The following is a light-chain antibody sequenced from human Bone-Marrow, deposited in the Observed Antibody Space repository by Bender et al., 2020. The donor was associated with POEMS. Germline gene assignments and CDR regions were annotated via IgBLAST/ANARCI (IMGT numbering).Light chain of an antibody. CDR2: DVN. V-gene: IGLV2-14*03. CDR3: SSFTISSTVI. CDR1: SSDIGGFNF. J-gene: IGLJ2*01. Sequence: QSVVTQPPSLSGSPGQSITISCTGSSSDIGGFNFVSWYQQHPGQAPKLMIFDVNYRPSGVSKRFSGSKSGNTASLTISGLQAEDEADYYCSSFTISSTVIFGGGTKLTVL.